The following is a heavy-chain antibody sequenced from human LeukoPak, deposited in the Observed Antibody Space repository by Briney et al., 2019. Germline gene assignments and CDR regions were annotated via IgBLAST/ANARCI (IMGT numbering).Heavy chain of an antibody. Sequence: SETLSLTCAVYGGSFSGYYWSWIRQPPGKGLEWIGYIYYSGSTNYNPSLKSRVTISVDTSKNQFSLKLSSVTAADTAVYYCARGARGVTTVTTFDYWGQGTLVTVSS. D-gene: IGHD4-11*01. V-gene: IGHV4-59*01. J-gene: IGHJ4*02. CDR3: ARGARGVTTVTTFDY. CDR1: GGSFSGYY. CDR2: IYYSGST.